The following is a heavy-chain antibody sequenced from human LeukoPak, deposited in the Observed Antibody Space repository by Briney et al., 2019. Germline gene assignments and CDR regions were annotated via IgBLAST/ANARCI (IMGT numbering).Heavy chain of an antibody. D-gene: IGHD2-21*02. CDR3: ARGRRTYCGGDCYSN. J-gene: IGHJ4*02. V-gene: IGHV1-8*02. CDR2: MNPNSGNT. Sequence: ASVKVSCKASGYTFTSYGISWVRQAPGQGLEWMGWMNPNSGNTGYAQKFQGRVTMTRNTSISTAYMELSSLRSEDTAVYYCARGRRTYCGGDCYSNWGQGTLVTVSS. CDR1: GYTFTSYG.